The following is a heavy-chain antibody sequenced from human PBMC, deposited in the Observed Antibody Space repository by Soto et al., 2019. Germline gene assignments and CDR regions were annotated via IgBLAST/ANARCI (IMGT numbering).Heavy chain of an antibody. V-gene: IGHV3-11*01. Sequence: QVHLVESGGGLVKPGGSLRLSCAASGFPFSDYYMAWIRQAPGKGLEWISYFNDRGDTTYYADSVRGRFTISRDNAGNSLYLQMNSLRAEDAAAYYCARDREPSVYHGMSVWGQGTTVTVSS. CDR3: ARDREPSVYHGMSV. CDR1: GFPFSDYY. D-gene: IGHD1-1*01. CDR2: FNDRGDTT. J-gene: IGHJ6*02.